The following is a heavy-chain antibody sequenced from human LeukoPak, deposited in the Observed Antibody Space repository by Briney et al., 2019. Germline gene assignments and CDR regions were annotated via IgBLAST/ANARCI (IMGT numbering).Heavy chain of an antibody. D-gene: IGHD5-18*01. CDR3: ARGCVDTAMEDYFDY. V-gene: IGHV4-59*12. CDR2: IYYSGGT. Sequence: SETLSLTCTVSGGSISSYYWSWIRQPPGKGLEWIGYIYYSGGTNYNPSLKSRVTISVDTSKNQFSLKLSSMTAADTAVYYCARGCVDTAMEDYFDYWGQGTLVTVSS. J-gene: IGHJ4*02. CDR1: GGSISSYY.